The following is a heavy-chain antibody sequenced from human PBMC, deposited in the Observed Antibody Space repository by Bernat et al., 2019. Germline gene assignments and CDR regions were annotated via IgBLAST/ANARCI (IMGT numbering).Heavy chain of an antibody. CDR3: ARLGSRWSLDY. Sequence: VQLVESGGGVVQPGGSLRLSCAASGFTFDDYAMHWVRQAPGKGLEWVAVIWYDGSNKYYTDSVKGRFTISRDNSENTVYLQMNSLRAEDTAVYYCARLGSRWSLDYWGQGTLVTVSS. D-gene: IGHD6-13*01. CDR1: GFTFDDYA. J-gene: IGHJ4*02. CDR2: IWYDGSNK. V-gene: IGHV3-33*08.